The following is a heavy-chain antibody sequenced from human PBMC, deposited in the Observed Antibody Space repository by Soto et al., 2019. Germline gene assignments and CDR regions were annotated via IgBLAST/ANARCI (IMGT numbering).Heavy chain of an antibody. CDR3: ARNLFDSGGHYVDY. J-gene: IGHJ4*02. Sequence: SETLSLTCTVSGGSITSGGYYWSWIRQHPGKGLEWIGYIYYSGTTYYNPSLKSRVTISVDTSKNQFSLKLSSVTAADTAVYYCARNLFDSGGHYVDYWGQGTLVTVS. V-gene: IGHV4-31*03. CDR1: GGSITSGGYY. CDR2: IYYSGTT. D-gene: IGHD3-22*01.